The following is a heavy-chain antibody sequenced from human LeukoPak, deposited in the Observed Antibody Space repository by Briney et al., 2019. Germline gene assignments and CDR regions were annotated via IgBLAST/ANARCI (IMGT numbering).Heavy chain of an antibody. CDR2: INHSGST. J-gene: IGHJ4*02. Sequence: PPETLSLTCAVYGGSFSGYYWSWIRQPPGKGLEWIGEINHSGSTNYNPSLKSRVTISVDTSKNQFSLKLSSVTAADTAVYYCARVILLWFGESPYCFDYWGQGTLVTVSS. V-gene: IGHV4-34*01. D-gene: IGHD3-10*01. CDR1: GGSFSGYY. CDR3: ARVILLWFGESPYCFDY.